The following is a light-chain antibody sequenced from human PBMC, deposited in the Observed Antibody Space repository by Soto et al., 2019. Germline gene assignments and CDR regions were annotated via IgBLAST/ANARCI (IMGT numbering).Light chain of an antibody. V-gene: IGLV2-14*01. CDR2: EVN. CDR3: SSYTSSSSYVV. CDR1: SSDVGGYNY. J-gene: IGLJ2*01. Sequence: QSVLTQPASVSGSPGQSITISCTGTSSDVGGYNYVSWYQHHPGKAPKLMIYEVNNRPSGVSNRFSGSKSGNTASLTISGLQAEDEADYYCSSYTSSSSYVVFGGGTKLTVL.